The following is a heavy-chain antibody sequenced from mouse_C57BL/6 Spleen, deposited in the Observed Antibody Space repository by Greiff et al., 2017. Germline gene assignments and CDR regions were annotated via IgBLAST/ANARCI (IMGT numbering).Heavy chain of an antibody. Sequence: ESGPGLVKPSQSLSLTCSVSGYSITSGYYWNCLRPFPGNKLEWIGYISYDGSNNYNPSLKNRVSITLDTSKNQFFLKLNSVTTEDTATYYCARDQDGAYDGYYVDAMDYWGQGTSVTVSS. J-gene: IGHJ4*01. CDR3: ARDQDGAYDGYYVDAMDY. CDR1: GYSITSGYY. V-gene: IGHV3-6*01. CDR2: ISYDGSN. D-gene: IGHD2-3*01.